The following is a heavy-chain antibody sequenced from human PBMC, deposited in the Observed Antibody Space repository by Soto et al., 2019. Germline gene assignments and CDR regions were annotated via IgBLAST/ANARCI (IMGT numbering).Heavy chain of an antibody. CDR2: ISFQGTND. J-gene: IGHJ4*02. CDR3: VKLMFGHDSSGFSGDY. CDR1: GFNFNNYG. V-gene: IGHV3-30*18. D-gene: IGHD3-22*01. Sequence: QVQLVESGGGVVQPGGSLRLSCAGSGFNFNNYGMYWVRQAPGKGLEWVAFISFQGTNDYYAEAVKGRFTISKDYSKKTLFLQMNSLRADDTAMYYCVKLMFGHDSSGFSGDYWGQGTLVTVS.